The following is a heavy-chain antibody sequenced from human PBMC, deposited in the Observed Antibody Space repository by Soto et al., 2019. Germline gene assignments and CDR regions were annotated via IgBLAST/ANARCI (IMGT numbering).Heavy chain of an antibody. CDR3: ATRPLLPGAP. D-gene: IGHD3-22*01. J-gene: IGHJ3*01. CDR2: IYSGGST. V-gene: IGHV3-53*01. CDR1: GFTFSSND. Sequence: EVQLVESGGGLIQPGGSLRLSCAASGFTFSSNDMNWVRPAPGKGLEWVSLIYSGGSTYYADSVKDRFTISRDNSKNTLYLHMSSLRAEDTAVYYCATRPLLPGAPWGQGTMVTVSS.